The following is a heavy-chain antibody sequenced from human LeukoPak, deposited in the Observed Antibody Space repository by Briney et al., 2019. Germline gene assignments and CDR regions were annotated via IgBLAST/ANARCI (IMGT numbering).Heavy chain of an antibody. J-gene: IGHJ5*02. D-gene: IGHD4-17*01. CDR3: TKDPNGDYIGAFDP. CDR2: ITGNGGSA. V-gene: IGHV3-23*01. CDR1: GLIFSNYA. Sequence: GGSLRLSCAGPGLIFSNYAMTWVRQAPGKGLEWVSSITGNGGSAVYTDSVKGRFTTSRDNSKNTLYLQMNSLRAEDTALYHCTKDPNGDYIGAFDPWGQGTLVTVSS.